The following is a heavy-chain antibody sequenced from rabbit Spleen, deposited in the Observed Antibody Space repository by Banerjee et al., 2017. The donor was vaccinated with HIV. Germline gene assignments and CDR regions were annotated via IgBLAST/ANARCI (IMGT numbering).Heavy chain of an antibody. J-gene: IGHJ4*01. Sequence: QEQLVASGGGLVQPEGSLTLTCKASGFSFGDRDVMCWVRQAPAKGLESIACIDAASSVNTYYTNWAKGRFTISKSTSLNTVTLQMTSLTAADTATYFCATRNYENVVYAYDLWGPGTLVTVS. CDR2: IDAASSVNT. D-gene: IGHD6-1*01. CDR1: GFSFGDRDV. V-gene: IGHV1S45*01. CDR3: ATRNYENVVYAYDL.